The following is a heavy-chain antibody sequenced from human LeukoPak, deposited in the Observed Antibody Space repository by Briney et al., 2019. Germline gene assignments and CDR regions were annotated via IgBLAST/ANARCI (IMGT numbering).Heavy chain of an antibody. CDR2: IYYSGSS. J-gene: IGHJ6*03. CDR1: GDSISSNSYY. CDR3: ASGDGYNLNYYYYYYMDV. D-gene: IGHD5-24*01. Sequence: SETLSLTCTVSGDSISSNSYYWGWIRQPPGKGLEWIASIYYSGSSYQNPSLTSRVTITVDTSKNQFSLKLSSVTAADTAVYYCASGDGYNLNYYYYYYMDVWGKGTTVTVSS. V-gene: IGHV4-39*07.